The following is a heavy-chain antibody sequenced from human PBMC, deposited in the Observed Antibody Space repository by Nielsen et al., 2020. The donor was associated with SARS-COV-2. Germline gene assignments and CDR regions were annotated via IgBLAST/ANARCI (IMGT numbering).Heavy chain of an antibody. J-gene: IGHJ4*02. Sequence: GGSLRLSCAASGFTFSNAWMSWVRQAPGKGLEWVGRIKSKTDGGTTDYAAPVKGRFTISRDDSKNTLYLQMNSLKTEDTAVYYCTTDLQWLAEGFDYWGQGTLVTVSS. CDR3: TTDLQWLAEGFDY. V-gene: IGHV3-15*01. CDR2: IKSKTDGGTT. CDR1: GFTFSNAW. D-gene: IGHD6-19*01.